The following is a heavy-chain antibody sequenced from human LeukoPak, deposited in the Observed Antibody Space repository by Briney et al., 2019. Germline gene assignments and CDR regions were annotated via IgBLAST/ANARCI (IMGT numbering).Heavy chain of an antibody. D-gene: IGHD4-23*01. V-gene: IGHV4-4*07. Sequence: SVTLSLTCTVSGGSISSHFWSWIRQPAGKGLEWIGRIYSSGSTNYNPSLKSRVTMSIDTSKNQFSLRLSSVTAADTAVYYCTRDRGDYGGPDYWGQGTLVTVSS. J-gene: IGHJ4*02. CDR1: GGSISSHF. CDR3: TRDRGDYGGPDY. CDR2: IYSSGST.